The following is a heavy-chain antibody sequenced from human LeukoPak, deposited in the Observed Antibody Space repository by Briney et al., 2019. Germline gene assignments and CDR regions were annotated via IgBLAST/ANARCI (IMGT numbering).Heavy chain of an antibody. CDR2: IKSDGTST. J-gene: IGHJ3*02. V-gene: IGHV3-74*01. D-gene: IGHD1-26*01. CDR3: ARGGSYLSAFDI. Sequence: GGSLRLSCAASGFTFSSYWMHWVRQAPGRGLVWVSRIKSDGTSTSYADSVKGRFTISRDNSKNTLYLQMNSLRAEDTAVYYCARGGSYLSAFDIWGQGTMVTVSS. CDR1: GFTFSSYW.